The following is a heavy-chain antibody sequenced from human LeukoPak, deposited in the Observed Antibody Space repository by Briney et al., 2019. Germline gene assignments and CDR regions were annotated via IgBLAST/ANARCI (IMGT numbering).Heavy chain of an antibody. V-gene: IGHV4-34*01. CDR1: GGSFSGYY. CDR2: INHSGST. J-gene: IGHJ4*02. Sequence: SETLSLTCAVYGGSFSGYYWSWIRQPPGKGLEWIGEINHSGSTNYNPSLKSRVTISVDTSKNQFSLKLSSVTAADTAVYYCARGRQQLSPRSVGRGLHFDYWGQGTLVTVSS. CDR3: ARGRQQLSPRSVGRGLHFDY. D-gene: IGHD6-13*01.